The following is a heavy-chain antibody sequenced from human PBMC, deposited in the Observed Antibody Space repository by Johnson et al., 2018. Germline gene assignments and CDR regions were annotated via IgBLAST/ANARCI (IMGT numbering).Heavy chain of an antibody. CDR3: AREDSMGTYYYGLDV. J-gene: IGHJ6*02. Sequence: VQLQESGGGLVQPGGSLRLSCAASEFTFNNYWMHWVRQAPGKGLVCVSRISTDESSTSYADSVKGRFAISRDNANNTLFLQMNSLRTQDTAVYYCAREDSMGTYYYGLDVWGQGTTVTVSS. CDR1: EFTFNNYW. V-gene: IGHV3-74*01. D-gene: IGHD4-11*01. CDR2: ISTDESST.